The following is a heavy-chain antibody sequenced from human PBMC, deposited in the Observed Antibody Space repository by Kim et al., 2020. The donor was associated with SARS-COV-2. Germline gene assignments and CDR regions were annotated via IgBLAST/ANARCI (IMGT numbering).Heavy chain of an antibody. Sequence: GGSLRLSCAASGFPFSSYSMSWVRQAPGKGLEWVSSISGTGDSTYYADAVKGRLTISSDNYRNTQYLQMQILSAEDTAESYCARGKSYDILTGYRFYYDDHAMDVRGQGATVSVSS. CDR1: GFPFSSYS. D-gene: IGHD3-9*01. J-gene: IGHJ6*02. CDR2: ISGTGDST. V-gene: IGHV3-23*01. CDR3: ARGKSYDILTGYRFYYDDHAMDV.